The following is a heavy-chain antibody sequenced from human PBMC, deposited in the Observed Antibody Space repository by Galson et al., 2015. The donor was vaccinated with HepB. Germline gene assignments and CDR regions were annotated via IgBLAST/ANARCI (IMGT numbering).Heavy chain of an antibody. D-gene: IGHD3-22*01. CDR3: TTDRVGVIRDYYGMDV. CDR1: GFTFSNAW. V-gene: IGHV3-15*01. Sequence: SLRLSCAASGFTFSNAWMSWVRQAPGKGLEWVGRIKSKTDGGTTDYAAPVKGRFTISRDDSKNTLYLQMNSLKTEDTAVYYCTTDRVGVIRDYYGMDVWGQGTTVTVSS. J-gene: IGHJ6*02. CDR2: IKSKTDGGTT.